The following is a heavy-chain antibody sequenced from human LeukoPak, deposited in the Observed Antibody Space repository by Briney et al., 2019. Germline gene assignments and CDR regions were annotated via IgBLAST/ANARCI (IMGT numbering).Heavy chain of an antibody. J-gene: IGHJ6*02. V-gene: IGHV4-31*03. CDR3: ARWVGTITPYYYGMGV. CDR2: IYTSGST. CDR1: GGSISSGDYY. D-gene: IGHD5-24*01. Sequence: SETLSLTCTVSGGSISSGDYYWNWIRQHPGKGLEWIGYIYTSGSTYYNPSLKSRVTISIDTSKNQFSLKLTSVTAADTAVYYCARWVGTITPYYYGMGVWGQGTTVTVSS.